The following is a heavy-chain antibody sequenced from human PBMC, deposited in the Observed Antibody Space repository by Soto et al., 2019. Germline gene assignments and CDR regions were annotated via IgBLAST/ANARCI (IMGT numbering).Heavy chain of an antibody. J-gene: IGHJ4*02. Sequence: ASVKVSCKASGYTFTSYGISWVRQAPGQGLEWMGWINAGNGNTKYSQKFQGRVTITRDTSASTAYMELSSLRSEDTAFYYCATSYGSGYRAFDYWGQGALVTVSS. CDR3: ATSYGSGYRAFDY. D-gene: IGHD3-10*01. CDR1: GYTFTSYG. CDR2: INAGNGNT. V-gene: IGHV1-18*01.